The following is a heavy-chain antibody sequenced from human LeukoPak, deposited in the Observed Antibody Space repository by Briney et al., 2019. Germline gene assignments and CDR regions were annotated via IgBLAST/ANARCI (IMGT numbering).Heavy chain of an antibody. CDR3: ARRYCSGGSCYYFDY. CDR2: ISSSSTYI. CDR1: GFTFSSYS. D-gene: IGHD2-15*01. V-gene: IGHV3-21*01. J-gene: IGHJ4*02. Sequence: GGSLRLSRAASGFTFSSYSMSWVRQAPGKGLEWVSSISSSSTYIYYADSVKGRFTISRDNAENSLYLQMNSLSAEDTAVYYCARRYCSGGSCYYFDYWGQGTLVTVSS.